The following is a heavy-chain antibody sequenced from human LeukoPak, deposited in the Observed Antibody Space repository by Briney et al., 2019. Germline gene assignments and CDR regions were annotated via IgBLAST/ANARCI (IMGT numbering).Heavy chain of an antibody. CDR3: AKEYCSNSVCHSLDY. D-gene: IGHD2-8*01. Sequence: GRSLRLSCAASGFTFSSSGMRWVRQAPGKGLEWVAVISYDGSNKCYADSVKGRFTFSRDNSKNTLYLQMNSLRAEDTAVYYCAKEYCSNSVCHSLDYWGQGTLVTVSS. CDR1: GFTFSSSG. J-gene: IGHJ4*02. V-gene: IGHV3-30*18. CDR2: ISYDGSNK.